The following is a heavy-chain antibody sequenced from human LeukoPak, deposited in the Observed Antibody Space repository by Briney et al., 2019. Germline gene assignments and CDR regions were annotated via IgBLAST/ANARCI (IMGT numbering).Heavy chain of an antibody. CDR2: IYYSGST. J-gene: IGHJ6*03. D-gene: IGHD3-10*01. V-gene: IGHV4-59*01. CDR3: ARARTTLWFGEENSYMDV. CDR1: GGSISSYY. Sequence: SETLSLTCTVSGGSISSYYWSWLRQPPGKGLEWIGYIYYSGSTNYNPSLKNRVTISVDTSKNQFSLKLSSVTAADTAVYYCARARTTLWFGEENSYMDVWGKGTTVTVSS.